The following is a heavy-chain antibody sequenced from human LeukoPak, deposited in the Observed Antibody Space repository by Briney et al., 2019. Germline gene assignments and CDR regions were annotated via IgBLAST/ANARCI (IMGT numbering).Heavy chain of an antibody. CDR1: GFIFSSYA. Sequence: GGSLRLSCPVSGFIFSSYAMHWVRQAPGKGLEWVAVISYDGSNKDYADFVKGRFTTSRDNSKNTLYLQMNSLTPEDTAVYYCARPYQKILAENFQYWGQGTLVTVSS. D-gene: IGHD2-2*01. V-gene: IGHV3-30-3*01. CDR2: ISYDGSNK. CDR3: ARPYQKILAENFQY. J-gene: IGHJ1*01.